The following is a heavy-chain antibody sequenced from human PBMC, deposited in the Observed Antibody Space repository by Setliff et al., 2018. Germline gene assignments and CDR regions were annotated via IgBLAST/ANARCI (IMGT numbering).Heavy chain of an antibody. CDR2: IFHSGST. CDR3: ARHFPWGYFDWLSYHDAFDI. CDR1: GSSITSSNW. V-gene: IGHV4-4*02. Sequence: SETLSLTCGVSGSSITSSNWWSWVRQAPGKGLEWVGQIFHSGSTHFNPSFKSRLTMSVDQSKNQFSLRLRSVTAADTAVYYCARHFPWGYFDWLSYHDAFDIWGQGTMVTVSS. J-gene: IGHJ3*02. D-gene: IGHD3-9*01.